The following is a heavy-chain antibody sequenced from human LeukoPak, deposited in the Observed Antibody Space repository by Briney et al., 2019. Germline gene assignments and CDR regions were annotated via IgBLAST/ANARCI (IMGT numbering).Heavy chain of an antibody. Sequence: ASVKVSCKASGYTFTSYGISWVRQAPGQGLEWMGWISAYNGNTNYAQKLQGRVTMTTDTSTSTAYMELRSLRSDDTAVYYCARGGITMVRGVWDTAMVPPAFDIWGQGTMVTVSS. CDR3: ARGGITMVRGVWDTAMVPPAFDI. J-gene: IGHJ3*02. D-gene: IGHD3-10*01. CDR1: GYTFTSYG. V-gene: IGHV1-18*04. CDR2: ISAYNGNT.